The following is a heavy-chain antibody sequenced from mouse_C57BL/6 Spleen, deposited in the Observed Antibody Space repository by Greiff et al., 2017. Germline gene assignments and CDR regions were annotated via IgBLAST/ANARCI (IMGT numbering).Heavy chain of an antibody. CDR2: ISSGSSTI. V-gene: IGHV5-17*01. J-gene: IGHJ3*01. CDR3: ARGYGYDGTAWFAY. D-gene: IGHD2-2*01. Sequence: VKVVESGGGLVKPGGSLKLSCAASGFTFSDYGMHWVRQAPEKGLEWVAYISSGSSTIYYADTVKGRFTISRDNAKNTLFLQMTSLRSEDTAMYYCARGYGYDGTAWFAYWGQGTLVTVSA. CDR1: GFTFSDYG.